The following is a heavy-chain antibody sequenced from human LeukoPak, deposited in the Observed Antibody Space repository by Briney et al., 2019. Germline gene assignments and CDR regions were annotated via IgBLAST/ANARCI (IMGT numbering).Heavy chain of an antibody. CDR2: INPNSGGT. V-gene: IGHV1-2*02. CDR3: ARADILTGYYIIDY. CDR1: GYTFTGYY. D-gene: IGHD3-9*01. Sequence: SVKVSCKASGYTFTGYYMHWVRQAPGPGLEWMGWINPNSGGTNYAQKFQGRVTMTRDTSISTAYMELSRLRSDDTAVYYCARADILTGYYIIDYWGQGTLVTVSS. J-gene: IGHJ4*02.